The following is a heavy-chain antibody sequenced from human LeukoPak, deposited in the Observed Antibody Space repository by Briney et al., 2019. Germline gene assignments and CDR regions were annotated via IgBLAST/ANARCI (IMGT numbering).Heavy chain of an antibody. CDR3: ATTRADSRADYYYYVTHV. J-gene: IGHJ6*02. CDR1: GYTFTRYY. V-gene: IGHV1-69*13. D-gene: IGHD2-21*02. Sequence: SVTVSCKASGYTFTRYYLHWVRQAPGQGLEWMGGIIPIFGTANYAQKFQGRVTITADESTSTAYMELSSLRSEDTAVYYCATTRADSRADYYYYVTHVWRQGTTVTVSS. CDR2: IIPIFGTA.